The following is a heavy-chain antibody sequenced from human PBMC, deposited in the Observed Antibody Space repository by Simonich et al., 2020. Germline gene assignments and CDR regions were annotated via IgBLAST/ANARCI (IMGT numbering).Heavy chain of an antibody. J-gene: IGHJ3*02. D-gene: IGHD5-12*01. CDR1: GFTFSSYS. CDR3: ARNSSYYAFDI. Sequence: EVQLVESGGGLVQPGGSLRLSCAASGFTFSSYSMNWVRQAPGKGLEWGTYISSSSSTIHYAYSVKGRFTISRDNAKNSLYLQMNSLRAEDTAVYYCARNSSYYAFDIWGQGTMVTVSS. CDR2: ISSSSSTI. V-gene: IGHV3-48*01.